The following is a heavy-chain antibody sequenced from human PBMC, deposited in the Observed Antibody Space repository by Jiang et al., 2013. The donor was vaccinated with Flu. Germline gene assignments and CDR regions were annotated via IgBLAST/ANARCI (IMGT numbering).Heavy chain of an antibody. D-gene: IGHD6-25*01. CDR1: GGSIRSQY. Sequence: LVKPSETLSLTCTVSGGSIRSQYCSWIRQPPGKGLEWIGYIYDSESTKYNPSLKSRITISADTSKNQFSLRLNSVTAADTAVYYCVRGSGWLIDFWGRGTLVTVAS. CDR3: VRGSGWLIDF. J-gene: IGHJ4*02. CDR2: IYDSEST. V-gene: IGHV4-59*08.